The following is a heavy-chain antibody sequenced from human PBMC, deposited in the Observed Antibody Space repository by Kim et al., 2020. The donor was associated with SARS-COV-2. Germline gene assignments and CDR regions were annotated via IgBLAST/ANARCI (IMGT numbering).Heavy chain of an antibody. CDR3: ARGGSSANRLGY. V-gene: IGHV4-34*01. Sequence: NYNPCLKSRVTISVDTSKNQFSLKRSSVAAADTAVYDCARGGSSANRLGYWGQGTLVTVSS. D-gene: IGHD6-6*01. J-gene: IGHJ4*02.